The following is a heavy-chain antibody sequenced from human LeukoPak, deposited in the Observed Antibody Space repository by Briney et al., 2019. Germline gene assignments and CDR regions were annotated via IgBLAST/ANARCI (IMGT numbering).Heavy chain of an antibody. CDR1: GGSFSGYY. D-gene: IGHD3-22*01. CDR2: INHSGST. J-gene: IGHJ4*02. CDR3: AITYYYDSR. Sequence: PSETLSLTCAVYGGSFSGYYWSWIRQPPGKGLEWIGEINHSGSTNYNPSLKSRVTISVDTSKNQFSLNLSSVTAADTAVYYCAITYYYDSRWGQGTLVTVSS. V-gene: IGHV4-34*01.